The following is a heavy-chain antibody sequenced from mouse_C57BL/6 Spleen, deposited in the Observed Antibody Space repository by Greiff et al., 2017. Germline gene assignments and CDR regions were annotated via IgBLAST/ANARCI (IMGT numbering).Heavy chain of an antibody. CDR1: GFSLTSYG. D-gene: IGHD2-5*01. CDR2: IWSGGST. V-gene: IGHV2-2*01. Sequence: QVQLQQSGPGLVQPSQSLSITCTVSGFSLTSYGVHWVSQSPGQGLEWLGVIWSGGSTADYAAFISSMSISKDNTKSQVFFKINSLQADDTTIYYCTMAYYSNYDYFDYWGQGTTLTVSS. J-gene: IGHJ2*01. CDR3: TMAYYSNYDYFDY.